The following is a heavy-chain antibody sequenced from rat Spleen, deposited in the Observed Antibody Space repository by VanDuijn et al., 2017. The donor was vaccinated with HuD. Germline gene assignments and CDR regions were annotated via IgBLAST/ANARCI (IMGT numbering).Heavy chain of an antibody. J-gene: IGHJ2*01. Sequence: EVQLVESGGGLVQPGRSMKLSCAASGFTFSNYDMAWVRQAPTKGLEWVASISYDGSSTYYRDPVKGRFTISRDNAKSTLYLQMDSLRSEDTATYYCTTDRTTVAPFDYWGQGVMVTVSS. CDR3: TTDRTTVAPFDY. D-gene: IGHD1-1*01. CDR2: ISYDGSST. V-gene: IGHV5-20*01. CDR1: GFTFSNYD.